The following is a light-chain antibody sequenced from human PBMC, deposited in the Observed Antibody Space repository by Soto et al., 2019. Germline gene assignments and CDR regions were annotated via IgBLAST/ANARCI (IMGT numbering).Light chain of an antibody. J-gene: IGLJ1*01. CDR1: GSDVGAYNY. Sequence: QSVLTQPASVSGSPGQSITISCSGTGSDVGAYNYVSWYQQHPAKAPKLMIYDVSNRPSGVSDRFSGSKSGNAASLTISGLQAEDEADYYCYSYTSSSTYAFGSGTKVTVL. V-gene: IGLV2-14*01. CDR2: DVS. CDR3: YSYTSSSTYA.